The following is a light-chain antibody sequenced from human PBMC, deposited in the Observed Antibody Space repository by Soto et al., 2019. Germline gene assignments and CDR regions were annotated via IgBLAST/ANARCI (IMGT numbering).Light chain of an antibody. CDR3: LQHNSYPNT. V-gene: IGKV1-17*01. CDR1: QGIRSD. J-gene: IGKJ2*01. Sequence: IRMTQSPSSLSASVVDRVTITCRASQGIRSDFGWYQQQPGKAPKRLVYGATSLQSGVTSRFSGSGSGTEFTLTISSLQPEDFGTYYCLQHNSYPNTFGQGTKLEIK. CDR2: GAT.